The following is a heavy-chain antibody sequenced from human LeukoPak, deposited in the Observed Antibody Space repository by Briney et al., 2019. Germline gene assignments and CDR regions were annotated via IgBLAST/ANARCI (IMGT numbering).Heavy chain of an antibody. CDR1: GGSISSSSYY. V-gene: IGHV4-39*07. CDR3: ARFTYDILTGYYPTHAFDI. CDR2: IYYSGST. D-gene: IGHD3-9*01. Sequence: SETLSLTCTVSGGSISSSSYYWGWIRQPPGKGLEWIGSIYYSGSTNYNPSLKSRVTISVDTSKNQFSLKLSSVTAADTAVYYCARFTYDILTGYYPTHAFDIWGQGTMVTVSS. J-gene: IGHJ3*02.